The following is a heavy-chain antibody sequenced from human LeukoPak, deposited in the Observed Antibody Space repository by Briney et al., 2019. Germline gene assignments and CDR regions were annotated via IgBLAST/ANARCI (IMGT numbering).Heavy chain of an antibody. J-gene: IGHJ5*02. Sequence: ASVKVSCKASGGTFSSYAISWVRQAPGQGLEWMGGIIPILGTANYAQKFQGRVTITADESTSTAYMELSSLRSEDTAVYYCARASRDGYNDWFDPWGQGTLVTVSS. CDR2: IIPILGTA. CDR1: GGTFSSYA. D-gene: IGHD5-24*01. V-gene: IGHV1-69*13. CDR3: ARASRDGYNDWFDP.